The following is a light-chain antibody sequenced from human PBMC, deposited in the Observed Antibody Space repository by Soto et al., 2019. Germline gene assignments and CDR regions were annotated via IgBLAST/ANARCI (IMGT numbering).Light chain of an antibody. J-gene: IGLJ2*01. CDR2: NND. CDR1: SSNIGANP. V-gene: IGLV1-44*01. CDR3: DAWDDSLYGAV. Sequence: QSALTQPPSASGTPGQRVTISCSGSSSNIGANPINWYQQLPGTAPKLLIYNNDQRPSGVPDRFSASKSGTSASLAISGLQSEDEADYYCDAWDDSLYGAVLGGGTKLTVL.